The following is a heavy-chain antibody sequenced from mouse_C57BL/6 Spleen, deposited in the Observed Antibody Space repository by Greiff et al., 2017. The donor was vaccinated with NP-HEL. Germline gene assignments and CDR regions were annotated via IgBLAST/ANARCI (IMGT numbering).Heavy chain of an antibody. Sequence: QVHVKQPGAELVKPGASVKVSCKASGYTFTSYWMHWVKQRPGQGLEWIGRIHPSDSDTNYNQKFKGKATLTVDKSSSTAYLQLSSRTSEDSAVYDGAIRGDAMINPVDGWGKGTTRTV. CDR3: AIRGDAMINPVDG. J-gene: IGHJ2*01. CDR2: IHPSDSDT. D-gene: IGHD2-4*01. V-gene: IGHV1-74*01. CDR1: GYTFTSYW.